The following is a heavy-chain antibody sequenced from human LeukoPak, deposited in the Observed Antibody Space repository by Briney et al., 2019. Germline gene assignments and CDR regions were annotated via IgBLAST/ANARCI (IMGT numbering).Heavy chain of an antibody. D-gene: IGHD3-22*01. J-gene: IGHJ5*02. V-gene: IGHV4-34*01. CDR1: GGSFSGYY. CDR3: ARGLQQYYYDSSGYFRFDP. Sequence: SETLSLTCAVYGGSFSGYYWSWIRQPPGKGLEWIGEINHSGSTNYNPSLKSRVTISVDTSKNQFSLKLSSVTAADAAVYYCARGLQQYYYDSSGYFRFDPWGQGTLVTVSS. CDR2: INHSGST.